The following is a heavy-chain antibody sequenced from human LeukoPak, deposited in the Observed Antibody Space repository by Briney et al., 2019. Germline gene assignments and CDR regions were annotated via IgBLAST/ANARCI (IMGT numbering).Heavy chain of an antibody. Sequence: GGSLRLSCAASGFTFSTYWMHWVRQIPGEGLVWVSRIRPDGSTTAYADSVRGRFTISRDNARNTLYLQLTSLGAEDTAIYYCARVSSLWAFDYWGQGTLVNVSS. J-gene: IGHJ4*02. D-gene: IGHD2-21*01. CDR3: ARVSSLWAFDY. CDR2: IRPDGSTT. CDR1: GFTFSTYW. V-gene: IGHV3-74*01.